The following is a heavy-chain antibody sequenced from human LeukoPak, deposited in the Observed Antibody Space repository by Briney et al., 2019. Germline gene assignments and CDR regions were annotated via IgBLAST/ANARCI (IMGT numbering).Heavy chain of an antibody. CDR2: ISSSGSTI. Sequence: PGGSLRLSCAASGFTFSSYAMNWVRPAPGKGLEWVSYISSSGSTIYYANSVKGRFTISRDNAKNSLYLQMNSRRPEDASLYYCARDRGTYNYGMDVWGQGTTVTVSS. D-gene: IGHD1-1*01. CDR1: GFTFSSYA. CDR3: ARDRGTYNYGMDV. V-gene: IGHV3-48*03. J-gene: IGHJ6*02.